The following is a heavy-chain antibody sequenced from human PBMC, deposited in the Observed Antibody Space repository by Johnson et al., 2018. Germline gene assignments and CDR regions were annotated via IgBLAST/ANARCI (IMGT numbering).Heavy chain of an antibody. V-gene: IGHV4-39*07. D-gene: IGHD6-13*01. CDR3: TRDSWDTSSWYGAFDI. CDR2: IFYTGST. J-gene: IGHJ3*02. CDR1: GGSISSSSYS. Sequence: QVQLQESGPGLVKPSETLSLTCTVSGGSISSSSYSWDWIRQPPGKGLEWIGNIFYTGSTHYNPSLKSRVTISVDTSRNQFSLTLSSVPVADTAVYYFTRDSWDTSSWYGAFDIWGLGTMVTVSS.